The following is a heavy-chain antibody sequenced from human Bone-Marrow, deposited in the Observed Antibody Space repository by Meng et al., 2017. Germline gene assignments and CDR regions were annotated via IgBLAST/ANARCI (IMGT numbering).Heavy chain of an antibody. CDR2: TYYRSQWQS. J-gene: IGHJ4*02. CDR3: ASWYGES. D-gene: IGHD3-10*01. CDR1: GDSVSGNRAL. V-gene: IGHV6-1*01. Sequence: QVQLHQPRPRLVTPLHTLSLTCAISGDSVSGNRALWHWVRQSPSRGLEWLGPTYYRSQWQSHYGASVKSRISIYADTSRNQFSLILNSVTPEDTAVYYCASWYGESWGQGTLVTVSS.